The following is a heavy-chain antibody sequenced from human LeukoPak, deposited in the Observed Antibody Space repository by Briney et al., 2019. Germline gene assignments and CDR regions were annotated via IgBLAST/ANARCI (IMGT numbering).Heavy chain of an antibody. CDR1: GFTFSSYW. J-gene: IGHJ6*02. CDR2: INSDGSST. D-gene: IGHD4-17*01. Sequence: GGSLRLSCAASGFTFSSYWMHWVRQAPGKGLVWVSRINSDGSSTSYADSVKGRFTISRDNAKNTLYLQMNSLRAEDTAVYHCARAYGDYDHYYYGMDVWGQGTTVTVSS. CDR3: ARAYGDYDHYYYGMDV. V-gene: IGHV3-74*01.